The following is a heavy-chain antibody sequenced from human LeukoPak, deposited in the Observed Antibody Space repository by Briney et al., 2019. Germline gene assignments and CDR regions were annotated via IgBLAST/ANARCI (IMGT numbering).Heavy chain of an antibody. J-gene: IGHJ4*02. D-gene: IGHD3-22*01. V-gene: IGHV4-59*02. CDR2: IYYSGST. CDR1: GGSVSYYY. Sequence: PSETLSLTCTVSGGSVSYYYWSWIRQPPGKGLEWIGYIYYSGSTNYSPSLKSRVTISVDTSKNQFSLKLSSVTAADTAVYYCVREITMAVVLDRGQGTLVTVSS. CDR3: VREITMAVVLD.